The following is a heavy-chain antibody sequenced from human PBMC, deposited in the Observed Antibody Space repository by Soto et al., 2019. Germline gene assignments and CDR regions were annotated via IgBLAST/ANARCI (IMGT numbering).Heavy chain of an antibody. CDR3: AREQLQVVIPDY. J-gene: IGHJ4*02. D-gene: IGHD6-13*01. CDR2: IKQDGSEK. V-gene: IGHV3-7*01. CDR1: GFTFSSYW. Sequence: EVQLVESGGGLVQPGGSLRLSCAASGFTFSSYWMNWFRKAPGKGLEWVANIKQDGSEKYYVDAVKGRFTISRDNTKHSLYLQMNSLRAEDTAVYYCAREQLQVVIPDYWGQGTLVTVSS.